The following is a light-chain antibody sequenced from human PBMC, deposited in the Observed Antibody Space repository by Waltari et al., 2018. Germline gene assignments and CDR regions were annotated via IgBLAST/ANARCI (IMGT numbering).Light chain of an antibody. CDR1: SRDVGGYNY. CDR3: SSYTSSSPWV. Sequence: QSALTQPASVSGSPGPSITISCTGTSRDVGGYNYVSWYQQHPGKAPKLMIYEVSNRPSGVSNRCSGSKSGNTASLTISGLQAEDEADYYCSSYTSSSPWVFGGGTKLTVL. J-gene: IGLJ3*02. CDR2: EVS. V-gene: IGLV2-14*01.